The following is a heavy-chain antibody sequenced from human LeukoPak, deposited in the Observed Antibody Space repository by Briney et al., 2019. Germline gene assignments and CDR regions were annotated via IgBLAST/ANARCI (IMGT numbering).Heavy chain of an antibody. CDR3: ARFPGYYDSSGYYMSFDY. D-gene: IGHD3-22*01. Sequence: SETLSLTCTVSGGSISSSRYYWGWIRQPPGKGLEWIGSVYYSGSTYYNPSLKSRVTISVDTSKHQFSLKLSSVTAADTAVYYCARFPGYYDSSGYYMSFDYWGQGTLVTVSS. CDR1: GGSISSSRYY. V-gene: IGHV4-39*01. CDR2: VYYSGST. J-gene: IGHJ4*02.